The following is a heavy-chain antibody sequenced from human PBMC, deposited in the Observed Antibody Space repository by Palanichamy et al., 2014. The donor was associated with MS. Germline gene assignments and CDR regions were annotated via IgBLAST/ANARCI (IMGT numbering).Heavy chain of an antibody. J-gene: IGHJ5*02. D-gene: IGHD3-10*01. CDR2: IYDSAST. Sequence: QVQLQESGPGLVKPSETLSLTCTVSGGSIINYFWSWIRQPPGKGLEWIGYIYDSASTNYNPSLKSRVTILVDTSKNQFSLKLGSVTAADTAVYYCARVGRSANWFDPWGQGTLVTVSS. V-gene: IGHV4-59*01. CDR1: GGSIINYF. CDR3: ARVGRSANWFDP.